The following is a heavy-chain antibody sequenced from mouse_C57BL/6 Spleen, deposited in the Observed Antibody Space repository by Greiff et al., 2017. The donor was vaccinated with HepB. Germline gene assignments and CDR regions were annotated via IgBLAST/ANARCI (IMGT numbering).Heavy chain of an antibody. V-gene: IGHV2-6*01. CDR2: IWGVGST. Sequence: VKLVESGPGLVAPSQSLSITCTVSGFSLTSYGVDWVRQSPGKGLEWLGVIWGVGSTNYNSALKSRLSISKDNSKSQVFLKMNSLQTDDTAMYYCARSAYYYVSSYVDAMDYWGQGTSVTVSS. CDR3: ARSAYYYVSSYVDAMDY. CDR1: GFSLTSYG. J-gene: IGHJ4*01. D-gene: IGHD1-1*01.